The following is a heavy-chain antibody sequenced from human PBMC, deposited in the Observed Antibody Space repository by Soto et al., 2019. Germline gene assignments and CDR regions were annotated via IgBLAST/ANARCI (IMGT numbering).Heavy chain of an antibody. CDR2: IYPGDSDT. V-gene: IGHV5-51*01. J-gene: IGHJ6*02. CDR3: ARLRVAAALSEYYYYGMDV. D-gene: IGHD6-13*01. Sequence: GESLKISCKGSGYSFTSYSIGWVRQMTGKGLEWMGIIYPGDSDTRYSPSFQGQVTISADKSISTAYLQWSSLKASDTAMYYCARLRVAAALSEYYYYGMDVWGQGTTVTVSS. CDR1: GYSFTSYS.